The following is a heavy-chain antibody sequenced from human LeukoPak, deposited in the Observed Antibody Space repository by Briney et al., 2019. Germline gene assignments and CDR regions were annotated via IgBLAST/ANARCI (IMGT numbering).Heavy chain of an antibody. CDR2: ISYSGVVK. J-gene: IGHJ4*02. CDR3: AKTMVDYSFDY. Sequence: GGSLRLSCTASGYTFSDYGMHWVRQAPGKGLEWLSVISYSGVVKFYADSVKGRFTISRDNSKNTLYLQMNSLRAEDTAVYYCAKTMVDYSFDYWGQGTLVSVSS. V-gene: IGHV3-30*18. D-gene: IGHD3-10*01. CDR1: GYTFSDYG.